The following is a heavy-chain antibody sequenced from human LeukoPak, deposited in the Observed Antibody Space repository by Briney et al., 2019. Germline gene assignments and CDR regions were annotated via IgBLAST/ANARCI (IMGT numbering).Heavy chain of an antibody. V-gene: IGHV3-48*01. Sequence: GGSLRLSCAASGFTFSTYSMNWVRQAPGKGLEWVSYISSRSSTIYYADSVKGRFTISRDNAKNSLYLQMNSLRAEDTAVYYCAREGEGYYDAFDIWGQGTMVTVSS. CDR2: ISSRSSTI. J-gene: IGHJ3*02. CDR3: AREGEGYYDAFDI. D-gene: IGHD3-16*01. CDR1: GFTFSTYS.